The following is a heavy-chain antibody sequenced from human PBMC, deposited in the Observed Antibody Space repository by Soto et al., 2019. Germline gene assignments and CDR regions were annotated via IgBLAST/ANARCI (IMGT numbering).Heavy chain of an antibody. J-gene: IGHJ4*02. CDR3: ARQVILTGYPYYFDY. V-gene: IGHV4-59*08. CDR1: GGSISSYY. CDR2: IYYSGST. Sequence: PSETLSLTCTVSGGSISSYYWSWIRQPPGKGLEWIGYIYYSGSTNYNPSLKSRVTISVDTSKNQFSLKLSSVTAADTAVYYCARQVILTGYPYYFDYWGQGTLVTVSS. D-gene: IGHD3-9*01.